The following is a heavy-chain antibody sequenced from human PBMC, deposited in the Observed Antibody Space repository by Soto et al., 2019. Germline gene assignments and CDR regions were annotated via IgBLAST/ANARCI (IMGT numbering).Heavy chain of an antibody. CDR1: GFTFSSYA. Sequence: VGSLRLSCAASGFTFSSYAMSWVRQAPGKGLEWVSAISGSGGSTYYADSVKGRFTISRDNSKNTLYLQMNSLRAEDTAVYYCAKDYFPAPLDSRSSGWGQGTLLTVSS. J-gene: IGHJ4*02. CDR2: ISGSGGST. CDR3: AKDYFPAPLDSRSSG. V-gene: IGHV3-23*01. D-gene: IGHD6-6*01.